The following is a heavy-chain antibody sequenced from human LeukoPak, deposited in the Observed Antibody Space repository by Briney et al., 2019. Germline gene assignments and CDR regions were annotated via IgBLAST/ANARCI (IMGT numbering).Heavy chain of an antibody. CDR2: ININGGRT. J-gene: IGHJ4*02. D-gene: IGHD3-22*01. CDR1: GFTFSSYT. CDR3: VKGNYYYSSGYQFDY. V-gene: IGHV3-64D*09. Sequence: PGGSLRLSCSVSGFTFSSYTMHWVRQAPGKGLEYVSSININGGRTYYADSVKGRFTVSRDNSKNTLYLQMSSLRVEDTAVYYCVKGNYYYSSGYQFDYWGQGTLVTVSS.